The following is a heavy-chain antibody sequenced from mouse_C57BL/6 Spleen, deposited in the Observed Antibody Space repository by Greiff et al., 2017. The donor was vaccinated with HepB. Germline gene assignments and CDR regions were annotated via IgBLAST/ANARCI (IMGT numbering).Heavy chain of an antibody. CDR1: GYTFTSYW. CDR3: ARSGGLTGTDYYAMDY. Sequence: VQLQQSGAELVRPGTSVKLSCKASGYTFTSYWMHWVKQRPGQGLEWIGVIDPSDSYTNYNQKFKGKATLTVDTSSSTAYMQLSSLTSEDSAVYYCARSGGLTGTDYYAMDYWGQGTSVTVSS. J-gene: IGHJ4*01. D-gene: IGHD4-1*01. CDR2: IDPSDSYT. V-gene: IGHV1-59*01.